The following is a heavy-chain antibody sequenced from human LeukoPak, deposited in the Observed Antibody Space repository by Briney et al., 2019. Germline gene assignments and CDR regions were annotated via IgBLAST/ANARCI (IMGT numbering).Heavy chain of an antibody. Sequence: GRSLRLSCAASGFTFSNVGFHWVRQAPGKGLEWVATISQDGVDKYYADSVKGRFTMSRDNSKHTLYLQMNSLKPEDTGLYYCAKDLGDDYNYFDYWGQGTLVTVSS. J-gene: IGHJ4*02. CDR3: AKDLGDDYNYFDY. CDR2: ISQDGVDK. CDR1: GFTFSNVG. V-gene: IGHV3-30*18. D-gene: IGHD5-24*01.